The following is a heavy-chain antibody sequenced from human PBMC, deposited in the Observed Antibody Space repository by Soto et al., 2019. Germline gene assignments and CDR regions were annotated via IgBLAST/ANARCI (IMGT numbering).Heavy chain of an antibody. CDR1: GGSFSGYY. Sequence: QVQLQQWGAGLLKPSETLSLTCAVYGGSFSGYYWSWIRQPPGKGLEWIGEINHSGSTNYNPSLKSRVTISVDTSKNQFSLKLSSVTAADTAVYYCARVTSSSWYARYWYFDLWGRGTLVTVSS. D-gene: IGHD6-13*01. CDR2: INHSGST. J-gene: IGHJ2*01. V-gene: IGHV4-34*01. CDR3: ARVTSSSWYARYWYFDL.